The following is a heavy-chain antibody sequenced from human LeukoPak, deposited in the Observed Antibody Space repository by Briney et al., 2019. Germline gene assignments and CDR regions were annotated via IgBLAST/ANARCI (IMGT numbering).Heavy chain of an antibody. D-gene: IGHD4-17*01. CDR3: ARYYGDYALGVDY. CDR1: GGSISSGDYY. V-gene: IGHV4-30-4*01. CDR2: IYYSGST. J-gene: IGHJ4*02. Sequence: SETLSLICTVSGGSISSGDYYWSWIRQPPGKGLEWIGYIYYSGSTYYNPSLKSRVTISVDTSKNQFSLKLSSVTAADTAVYYCARYYGDYALGVDYWGQGTLVTVSS.